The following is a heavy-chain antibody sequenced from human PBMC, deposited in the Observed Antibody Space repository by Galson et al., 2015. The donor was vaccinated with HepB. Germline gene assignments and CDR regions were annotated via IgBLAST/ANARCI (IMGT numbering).Heavy chain of an antibody. CDR3: AKLNVVGATTSVFDY. CDR2: IRYDGSNK. V-gene: IGHV3-30*02. Sequence: SLRLSCAASGFTFSSYGMHWVRQAPGKGLEWVAFIRYDGSNKYYADSVKGRFTISRDNSKNTLYLQMNSLRAEDTAVYYCAKLNVVGATTSVFDYWGQGTLVTVSS. J-gene: IGHJ4*02. CDR1: GFTFSSYG. D-gene: IGHD1-26*01.